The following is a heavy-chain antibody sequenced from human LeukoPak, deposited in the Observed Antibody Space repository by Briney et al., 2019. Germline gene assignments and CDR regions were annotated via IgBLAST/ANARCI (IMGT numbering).Heavy chain of an antibody. J-gene: IGHJ5*02. Sequence: PSDTLSLTCTVSGGSISSYYWSWIRQPPEKGLEWIACISYSGSTKYNPSLKSRVTISVDTSKNQLSLKLSSVTAADTAVYYCAREPGFDSSGYLNWFDPWGQGTLVTVSP. CDR1: GGSISSYY. V-gene: IGHV4-59*01. CDR2: ISYSGST. CDR3: AREPGFDSSGYLNWFDP. D-gene: IGHD3-22*01.